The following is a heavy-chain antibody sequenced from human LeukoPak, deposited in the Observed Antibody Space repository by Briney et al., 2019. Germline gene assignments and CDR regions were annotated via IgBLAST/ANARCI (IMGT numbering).Heavy chain of an antibody. D-gene: IGHD3-3*01. CDR2: INHSGST. Sequence: PSETLSLTCTVSGGSISSSSYYWSWIRQPPGKGLEWIGEINHSGSTNYNPSLKSRVTISVDTSKNQFSLKLSSVTATDTAVYYCASLAAITHGYYYMDVWGKGTTVTVSS. CDR3: ASLAAITHGYYYMDV. V-gene: IGHV4-39*07. CDR1: GGSISSSSYY. J-gene: IGHJ6*03.